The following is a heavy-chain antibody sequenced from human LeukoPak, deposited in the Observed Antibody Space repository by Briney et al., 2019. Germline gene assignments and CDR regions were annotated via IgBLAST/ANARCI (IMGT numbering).Heavy chain of an antibody. J-gene: IGHJ5*02. Sequence: SETLSLTCSVSGGSVSSGSYYWSWIRQPPGKGLECIGDIYYSGSTNYNPSLKSRVTISVDTSKNQFSLKLSSVTAADTAVYYCAREGRCSGGSCFRGWFDPWGQGTLVTVSS. V-gene: IGHV4-61*01. CDR1: GGSVSSGSYY. D-gene: IGHD2-15*01. CDR2: IYYSGST. CDR3: AREGRCSGGSCFRGWFDP.